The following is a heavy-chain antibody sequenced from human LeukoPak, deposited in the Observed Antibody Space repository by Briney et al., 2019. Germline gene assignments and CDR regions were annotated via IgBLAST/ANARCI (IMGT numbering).Heavy chain of an antibody. CDR2: ISSSGDAI. CDR1: GFTFSDYY. D-gene: IGHD1-26*01. CDR3: VRDPRGSYPFDY. Sequence: GGSLRLSCAASGFTFSDYYMSWIRQAPGKGLEWVSYISSSGDAIYSADSVKGRFTISRDNAKDSLYLQMDSPRAEDTAVYYCVRDPRGSYPFDYWGQGSLVTVSS. J-gene: IGHJ4*02. V-gene: IGHV3-11*01.